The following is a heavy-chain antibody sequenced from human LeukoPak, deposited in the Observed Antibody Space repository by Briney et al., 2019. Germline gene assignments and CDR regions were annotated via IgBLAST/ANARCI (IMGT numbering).Heavy chain of an antibody. CDR3: ARAPYSSGWYPYYYGMDV. CDR1: GGSISSYY. Sequence: SETLSLTCTVSGGSISSYYWSWIRQPPGKGLEWIGYIYYSGSTNYNPSLKSRVTISVDTSKNQFSLKLSSVTAADTAVYYCARAPYSSGWYPYYYGMDVWGQGTTVTVSS. D-gene: IGHD6-19*01. V-gene: IGHV4-59*01. CDR2: IYYSGST. J-gene: IGHJ6*02.